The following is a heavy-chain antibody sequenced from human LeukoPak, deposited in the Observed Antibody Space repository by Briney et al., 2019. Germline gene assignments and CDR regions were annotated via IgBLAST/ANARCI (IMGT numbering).Heavy chain of an antibody. Sequence: PGGSLRLSCAASGFSLSNYWMQWVRRAPGKGLEWVARLNSHGDITTYVDSVKGRFSISRDNAKNILYLQMNSLSGDDTATYYCAREGPVGQQPALPLNFWGQGTLVTVSA. J-gene: IGHJ4*02. D-gene: IGHD6-13*01. V-gene: IGHV3-74*01. CDR2: LNSHGDIT. CDR1: GFSLSNYW. CDR3: AREGPVGQQPALPLNF.